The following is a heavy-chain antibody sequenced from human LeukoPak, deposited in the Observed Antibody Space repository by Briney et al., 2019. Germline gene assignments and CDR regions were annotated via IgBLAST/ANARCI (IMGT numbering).Heavy chain of an antibody. J-gene: IGHJ4*02. CDR1: GFTFSSYA. V-gene: IGHV3-23*01. CDR3: ASHYGSGSTYFDY. D-gene: IGHD3-10*01. CDR2: ISGSGGST. Sequence: GGSLGLSCAASGFTFSSYAMSWVRQAPGKGLEWVSVISGSGGSTYYADSVKGRFTISRDNSKNTLYLQMNSLRAEDTAVYYCASHYGSGSTYFDYWGQGTLVTVSS.